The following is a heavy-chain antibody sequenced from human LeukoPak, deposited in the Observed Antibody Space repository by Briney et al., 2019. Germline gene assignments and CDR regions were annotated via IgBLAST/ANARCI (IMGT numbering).Heavy chain of an antibody. D-gene: IGHD5-12*01. J-gene: IGHJ4*02. CDR3: AKEAGGYSGYDLDLDY. CDR2: ISYDGSNK. V-gene: IGHV3-30*18. Sequence: GWALRLSCAASGFSFSSYGMHWVRQAPGKGLEWVAVISYDGSNKYYAHSVKGRFTISRDNSKNTLYLQMNCLTAEDTAVYYCAKEAGGYSGYDLDLDYWGKGTLVTVSS. CDR1: GFSFSSYG.